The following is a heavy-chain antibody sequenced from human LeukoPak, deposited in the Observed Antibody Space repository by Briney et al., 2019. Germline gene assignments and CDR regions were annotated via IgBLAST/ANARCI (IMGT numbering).Heavy chain of an antibody. CDR2: IYYSGST. Sequence: PSETLSLTCTVSGGSISSYYWSWIRQPPGKGLEWIGYIYYSGSTNYNPSLKSRVTISVDTSKNQFSLKLSSVTAADTAVYYCARSPEIHYYYYGMDVWGQGTTVTVSS. CDR1: GGSISSYY. V-gene: IGHV4-59*01. J-gene: IGHJ6*02. CDR3: ARSPEIHYYYYGMDV. D-gene: IGHD1-14*01.